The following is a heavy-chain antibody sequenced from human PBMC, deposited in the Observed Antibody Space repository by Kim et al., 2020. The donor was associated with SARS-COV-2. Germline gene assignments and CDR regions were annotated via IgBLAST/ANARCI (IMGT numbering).Heavy chain of an antibody. V-gene: IGHV3-30*04. D-gene: IGHD2-15*01. CDR1: GFTFSSYA. CDR2: ISYDGSNK. J-gene: IGHJ4*01. CDR3: ARGYCSGGSCSYFDY. Sequence: GGSLRLSCAASGFTFSSYAMHWVRQAPGKGLEWVAVISYDGSNKYYADSVKGRFTISRDNSKNTLYLQMNSLRAEDTAVYYCARGYCSGGSCSYFDYWG.